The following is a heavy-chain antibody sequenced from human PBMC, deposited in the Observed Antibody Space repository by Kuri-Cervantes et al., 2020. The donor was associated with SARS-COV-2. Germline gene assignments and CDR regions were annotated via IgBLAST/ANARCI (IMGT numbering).Heavy chain of an antibody. V-gene: IGHV4-39*02. CDR3: ARDDGRRIFGVVINYYYYGMDV. D-gene: IGHD3-3*01. J-gene: IGHJ6*02. CDR2: IYYSGST. Sequence: WIRQPPGKGLEWIGSIYYSGSTYYNPSLKSRVTISVDTSKNQFSLKLSSVTAADTAVYYCARDDGRRIFGVVINYYYYGMDVWGQGTTVTVSS.